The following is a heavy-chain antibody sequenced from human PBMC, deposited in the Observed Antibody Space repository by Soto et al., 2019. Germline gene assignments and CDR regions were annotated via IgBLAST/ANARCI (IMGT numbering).Heavy chain of an antibody. CDR3: AHRSGDREAY. CDR1: GFSLSTGGVG. V-gene: IGHV2-5*02. Sequence: QITLKESGPTLVKPTQTLTLTCTFSGFSLSTGGVGVGWIRQPPGKALEWLALIYWDDDKRYNPSLERRPTISKDPPKNQVVLTMTNMDPEDTATYFCAHRSGDREAYWGQGTLLTVSS. CDR2: IYWDDDK. D-gene: IGHD7-27*01. J-gene: IGHJ4*02.